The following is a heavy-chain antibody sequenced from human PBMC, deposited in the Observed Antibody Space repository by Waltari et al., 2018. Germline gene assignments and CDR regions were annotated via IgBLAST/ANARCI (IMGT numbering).Heavy chain of an antibody. CDR1: GGSINNYY. Sequence: QVQLQESGPGLVKPSETLSLTCTPSGGSINNYYWPWIRPPAGKGLEWIGRIYSSGSTTTYNPSLKSRVSMSLDASKNQFFLRLTSVTAADTAVYFCARVRAIAAGTASYYYALDVWGQGTTVTVSS. CDR3: ARVRAIAAGTASYYYALDV. V-gene: IGHV4-4*07. J-gene: IGHJ6*02. CDR2: IYSSGST. D-gene: IGHD6-13*01.